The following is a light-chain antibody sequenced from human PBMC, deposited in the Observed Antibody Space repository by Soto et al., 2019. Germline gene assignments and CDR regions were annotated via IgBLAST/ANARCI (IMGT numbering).Light chain of an antibody. CDR3: QSYASSLRGPGV. J-gene: IGLJ1*01. Sequence: QSVLTQPPSVSGAPGQRVTISCTGSSSNIGAGYDVHWYQQLPGTAPKLLIYGNSNRPSGVPDRFSGSKSGTSASLAITGLQAEDEADYYCQSYASSLRGPGVVGTGTKLTVL. V-gene: IGLV1-40*01. CDR1: SSNIGAGYD. CDR2: GNS.